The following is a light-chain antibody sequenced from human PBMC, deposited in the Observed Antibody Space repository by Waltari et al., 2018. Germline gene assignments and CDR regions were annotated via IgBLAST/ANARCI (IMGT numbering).Light chain of an antibody. CDR3: QSYDISLSVL. CDR1: SSNIGAGYV. V-gene: IGLV1-40*01. Sequence: QSVLTQPPSVSGAPGQRVTISCTGSSSNIGAGYVVPWYQQLPGTAPKLLIYGNSNRPSGVPDRFSGSKSGTSASLAITGLQAEDEADYYCQSYDISLSVLFGGGTKLTVL. J-gene: IGLJ2*01. CDR2: GNS.